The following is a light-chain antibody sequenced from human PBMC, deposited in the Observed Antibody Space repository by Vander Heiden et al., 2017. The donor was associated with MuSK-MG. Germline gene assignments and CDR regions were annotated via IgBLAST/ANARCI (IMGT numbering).Light chain of an antibody. V-gene: IGKV1-33*01. CDR2: DAS. CDR3: QQDDSLPIT. J-gene: IGKJ5*01. Sequence: DIQMTQSPSSLSASVGDRVTITCRASQDIKNHLNWYQKRPGSPPQLLIYDASILKSGVPSRFSGDKSGTNFTFDINTLQPEESATYYCQQDDSLPITFGQGTQVXIK. CDR1: QDIKNH.